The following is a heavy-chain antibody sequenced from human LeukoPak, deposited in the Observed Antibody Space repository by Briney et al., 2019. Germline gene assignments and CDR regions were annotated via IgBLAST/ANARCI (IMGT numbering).Heavy chain of an antibody. CDR1: GFTFTSYA. Sequence: PGGSLRLSCAASGFTFTSYAMNWVRQAPGKGLEWVSSISRGGDSTYYADSVKGRFTISRDNSKNTVFLQMNSLRAEDTAVYYCAKGGSSGWYGSRGEFDYWGQGTLVTVSS. CDR3: AKGGSSGWYGSRGEFDY. J-gene: IGHJ4*02. D-gene: IGHD6-19*01. CDR2: ISRGGDST. V-gene: IGHV3-23*01.